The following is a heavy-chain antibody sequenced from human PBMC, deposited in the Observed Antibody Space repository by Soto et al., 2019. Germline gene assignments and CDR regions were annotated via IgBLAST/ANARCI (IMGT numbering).Heavy chain of an antibody. J-gene: IGHJ4*02. CDR2: ISSSGDNT. CDR3: VKELPKFYSYGCK. Sequence: SGGSLRLSCSASGFTFSNYGRLWVRQSPGKGLQYVSCISSSGDNTYYADSVKGRFTISRDNSENTVYLQMSSLRPEDTAVYYCVKELPKFYSYGCKWGQGILVTVSS. V-gene: IGHV3-64D*06. D-gene: IGHD5-18*01. CDR1: GFTFSNYG.